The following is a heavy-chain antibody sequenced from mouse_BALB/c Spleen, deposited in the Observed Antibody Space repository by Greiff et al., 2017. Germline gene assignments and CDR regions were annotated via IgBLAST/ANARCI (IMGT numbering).Heavy chain of an antibody. D-gene: IGHD4-1*01. CDR2: IDPENGNT. V-gene: IGHV14-1*02. Sequence: VHVKQSGAELVRPGALVKLSCKASGFNIKDYYMHWVKQRPEQGLEWIGWIDPENGNTIYDPKFQGKASITADTSSNTAYLQLSSLTSEDTAVYYCARRLTGDYWGQGTTLTVSS. J-gene: IGHJ2*01. CDR1: GFNIKDYY. CDR3: ARRLTGDY.